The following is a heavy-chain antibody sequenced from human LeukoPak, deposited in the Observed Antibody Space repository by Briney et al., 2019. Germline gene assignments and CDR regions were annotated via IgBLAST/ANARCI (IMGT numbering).Heavy chain of an antibody. CDR3: AREDYGSGTRYYGMDV. J-gene: IGHJ6*02. Sequence: SETLSLTCTVSGGSISSGGYYWTWIRQHPGKGLEWIGYIYDSGGTNYNPSLKSRAIISVDTSKNQFSLNLSSVTAADTAVYYCAREDYGSGTRYYGMDVWGQGTTVTVSS. V-gene: IGHV4-31*03. D-gene: IGHD3-10*01. CDR1: GGSISSGGYY. CDR2: IYDSGGT.